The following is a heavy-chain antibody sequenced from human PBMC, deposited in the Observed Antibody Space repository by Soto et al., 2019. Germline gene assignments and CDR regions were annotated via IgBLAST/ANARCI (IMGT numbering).Heavy chain of an antibody. D-gene: IGHD3-22*01. V-gene: IGHV3-11*06. CDR3: ARDFTKVMYYYDSRAPPGGIDV. CDR1: GFSFSDYY. CDR2: ISSSSSYT. J-gene: IGHJ6*02. Sequence: GGSLRLSWEVAGFSFSDYYMTWIRQAPGKGLEWVSYISSSSSYTNYADSVKGRFTISRDNAKNSLYLQMNSLRGEDTAVYYCARDFTKVMYYYDSRAPPGGIDVWGQGPTVTVSS.